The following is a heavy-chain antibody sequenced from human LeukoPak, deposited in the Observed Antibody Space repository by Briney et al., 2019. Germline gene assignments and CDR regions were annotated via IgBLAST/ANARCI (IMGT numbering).Heavy chain of an antibody. CDR1: GGSISNYY. CDR3: ARDRSYYSDTGADY. V-gene: IGHV4-4*07. J-gene: IGHJ4*02. Sequence: PSETLSLTCTVSGGSISNYYWSWIRQPAGKGLECIGRIHRSGSTDYNPSLKSRVTMSVDTSKNQFSLTLSSVTAADTAIYYCARDRSYYSDTGADYWGQGKMVIVSS. CDR2: IHRSGST. D-gene: IGHD2-8*02.